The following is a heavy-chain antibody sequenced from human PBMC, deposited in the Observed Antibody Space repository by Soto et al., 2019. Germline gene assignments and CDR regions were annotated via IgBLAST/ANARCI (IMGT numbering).Heavy chain of an antibody. J-gene: IGHJ3*01. Sequence: SETLSLTCTVSGGSMNSGGHYWSWIRQHPGKGLEWIGYIYYSGSTFYHPSLKSRLTTSVDTSKNHFSLKLSSVTAADTAVYYCARVFNSAFDFWGQGTLVTV. CDR3: ARVFNSAFDF. CDR1: GGSMNSGGHY. CDR2: IYYSGST. D-gene: IGHD1-1*01. V-gene: IGHV4-31*03.